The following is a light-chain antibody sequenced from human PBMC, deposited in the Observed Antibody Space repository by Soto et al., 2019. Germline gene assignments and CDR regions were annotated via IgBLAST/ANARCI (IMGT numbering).Light chain of an antibody. V-gene: IGKV2-28*01. Sequence: DIVMTQSPLSLPVTPGEPASISCRSSQSLLHSNGYNYLDWYLQKPGQSPQLLIYLGSNRASGVPDRFSGSGSGTDITLKISRVEAEDVGVYYCMRALQTPLLTFGGGTKVEIK. CDR3: MRALQTPLLT. CDR1: QSLLHSNGYNY. J-gene: IGKJ4*01. CDR2: LGS.